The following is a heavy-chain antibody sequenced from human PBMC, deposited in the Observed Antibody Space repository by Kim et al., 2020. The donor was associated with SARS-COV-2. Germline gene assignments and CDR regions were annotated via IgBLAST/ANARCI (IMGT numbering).Heavy chain of an antibody. Sequence: SETLSLTCAVYGGSFSGYYWSWIRQPPGKGLEWIGEINHSGSTNYNPSLKSRVTISVDTSKNQFSLKLSSVTAADTAVYYCARLNVLLWFGELNWFDPWGQGTLVTVSS. D-gene: IGHD3-10*01. CDR1: GGSFSGYY. J-gene: IGHJ5*02. V-gene: IGHV4-34*01. CDR3: ARLNVLLWFGELNWFDP. CDR2: INHSGST.